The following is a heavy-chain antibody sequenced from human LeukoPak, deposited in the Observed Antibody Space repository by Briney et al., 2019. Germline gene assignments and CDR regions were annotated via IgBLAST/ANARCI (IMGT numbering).Heavy chain of an antibody. D-gene: IGHD3-22*01. CDR3: ARDVVYDSSGYDFDY. CDR1: GYTFTGYY. Sequence: ASVKVSCKASGYTFTGYYMHWVRQAPGQGLAWMGWINPNSGGTNYAQKFQGRVTMTRDTSISTAYMELSRLRSDDTAVYYCARDVVYDSSGYDFDYWGQGTLVTVSS. V-gene: IGHV1-2*02. CDR2: INPNSGGT. J-gene: IGHJ4*02.